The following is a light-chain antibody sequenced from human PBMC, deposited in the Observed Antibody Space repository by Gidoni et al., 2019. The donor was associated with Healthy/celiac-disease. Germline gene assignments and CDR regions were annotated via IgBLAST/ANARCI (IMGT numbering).Light chain of an antibody. Sequence: SSELTPDPAVSVALGQTVRIPCQGDSLRSYYASWYQQKPGQAPVLVIYGKNNRPSVIPDRFSGSSSGNTASWTITGAQAEDEADYYCNSRDSSGNHLVVFGGGTKLTVL. CDR1: SLRSYY. J-gene: IGLJ2*01. CDR2: GKN. V-gene: IGLV3-19*01. CDR3: NSRDSSGNHLVV.